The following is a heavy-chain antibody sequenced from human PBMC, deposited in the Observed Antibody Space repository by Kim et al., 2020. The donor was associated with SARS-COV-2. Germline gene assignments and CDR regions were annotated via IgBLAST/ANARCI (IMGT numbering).Heavy chain of an antibody. Sequence: GESLKISCKGSGYSFTSYWISWVRQMPGKGLEWVGRIDPSDSYTNYSPSFQGHVTISADKSISTAYLQWSSLKASDTAMYYCARHWRCSGGSCYWFDPWGQGTLVTVSP. CDR2: IDPSDSYT. CDR1: GYSFTSYW. CDR3: ARHWRCSGGSCYWFDP. J-gene: IGHJ5*02. V-gene: IGHV5-10-1*01. D-gene: IGHD2-15*01.